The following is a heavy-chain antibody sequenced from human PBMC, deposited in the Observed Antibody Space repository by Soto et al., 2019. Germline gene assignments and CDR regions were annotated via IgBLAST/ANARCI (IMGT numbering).Heavy chain of an antibody. V-gene: IGHV1-24*01. D-gene: IGHD3-3*01. CDR2: FDPEDGET. CDR3: ATRTYYDFWSVDLRI. Sequence: ASVKVSCKVSGYTLTELSMHWVRQAPGKGLEWMGGFDPEDGETIYAQKFQGRVTMTEDTSTDTAYMELSSLRSEDTAVYYCATRTYYDFWSVDLRIWGQGTLVTVSS. J-gene: IGHJ4*02. CDR1: GYTLTELS.